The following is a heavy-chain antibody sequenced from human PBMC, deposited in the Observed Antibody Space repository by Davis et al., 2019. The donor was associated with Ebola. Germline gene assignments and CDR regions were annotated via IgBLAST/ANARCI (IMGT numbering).Heavy chain of an antibody. D-gene: IGHD3-3*01. V-gene: IGHV3-33*01. Sequence: GGSLRLSCAASGFTFSSYGMHWVRQAPGKGLEWVAVIWYDGSNKYYADSVKGRFTISRDNSKNTLYLQMNSLRAEDTAVYYCASLSRFSAFDIWGQGTMVTVSS. CDR3: ASLSRFSAFDI. CDR1: GFTFSSYG. CDR2: IWYDGSNK. J-gene: IGHJ3*02.